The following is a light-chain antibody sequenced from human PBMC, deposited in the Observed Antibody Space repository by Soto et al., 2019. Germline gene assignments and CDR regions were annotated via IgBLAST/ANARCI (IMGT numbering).Light chain of an antibody. J-gene: IGKJ4*01. CDR1: QSISTW. V-gene: IGKV1-5*01. CDR3: QKYNSAPLT. CDR2: DAS. Sequence: DIQITQSPSTLSASVGDRDTISCRASQSISTWLAWYQQKPGKAPKLLIYDASTLENGAPPRFSGSGSGTQFTLTISSLQPEDVAAYYCQKYNSAPLTVGGGTKVDIK.